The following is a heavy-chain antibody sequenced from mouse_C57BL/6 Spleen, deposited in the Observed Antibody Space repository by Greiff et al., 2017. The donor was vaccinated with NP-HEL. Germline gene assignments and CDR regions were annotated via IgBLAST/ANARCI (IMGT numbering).Heavy chain of an antibody. V-gene: IGHV1-64*01. J-gene: IGHJ1*03. D-gene: IGHD1-1*01. CDR1: GYTFTSYW. CDR2: IHPNSGST. Sequence: QVQLQQPGAELVKPGASVKLSCKASGYTFTSYWMHWVKQRPGQGLEWIGMIHPNSGSTNYNEKFKSKATLTVDKSSSTAYMQLSSLTSEDSAVYYCARETTVGGYFDVWGTGTTVTVSS. CDR3: ARETTVGGYFDV.